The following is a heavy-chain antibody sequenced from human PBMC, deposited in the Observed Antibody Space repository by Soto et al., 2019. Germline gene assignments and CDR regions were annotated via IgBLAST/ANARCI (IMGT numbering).Heavy chain of an antibody. V-gene: IGHV1-69*01. J-gene: IGHJ5*02. CDR2: IIPIFGTA. D-gene: IGHD6-6*01. CDR1: GGTFSSYA. Sequence: QVQLVQSGAEVKKPGSSVKVSCKASGGTFSSYAISWVRQAPGQGLEWMGGIIPIFGTANYAQKFQGRVTITADESTSTAYMELSSLRSEDTAVYYCARETTLPNAEYSSSSWFDPWGQGTLVTVSS. CDR3: ARETTLPNAEYSSSSWFDP.